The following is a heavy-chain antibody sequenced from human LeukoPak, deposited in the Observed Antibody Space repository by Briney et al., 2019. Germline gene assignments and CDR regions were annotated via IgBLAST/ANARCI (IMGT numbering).Heavy chain of an antibody. D-gene: IGHD3-3*01. CDR2: ISSSGSTI. Sequence: GGSLRLSCAASGFTFSDYYMNWIRQAPGKGLEWVSYISSSGSTIYYADSVKGRFTISRDNAKNSLYLQMNSLRAEDTAVYYCARGDKTYYDFWSGYPNYYYYYMDVWGKGTTVTVSS. V-gene: IGHV3-11*04. CDR3: ARGDKTYYDFWSGYPNYYYYYMDV. CDR1: GFTFSDYY. J-gene: IGHJ6*03.